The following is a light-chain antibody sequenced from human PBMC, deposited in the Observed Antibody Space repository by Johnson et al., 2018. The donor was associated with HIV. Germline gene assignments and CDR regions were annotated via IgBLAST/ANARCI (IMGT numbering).Light chain of an antibody. Sequence: QPVLTQPPSVSAAPGQKVTISCSGSNSNIGNSYVSWYQQLPRTAPKLLIYENNKRPSGIPDRFSGSKSGTSATLGITGLQTGDEADYYCGTWDSSLMAYVLGTGTKVTVL. J-gene: IGLJ1*01. CDR3: GTWDSSLMAYV. V-gene: IGLV1-51*02. CDR1: NSNIGNSY. CDR2: ENN.